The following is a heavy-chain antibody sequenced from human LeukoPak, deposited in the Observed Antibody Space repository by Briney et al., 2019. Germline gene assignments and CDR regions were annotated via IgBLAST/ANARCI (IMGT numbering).Heavy chain of an antibody. D-gene: IGHD4/OR15-4a*01. CDR1: GGSISSYY. Sequence: PSETLSLTCSVSGGSISSYYWSWIRQPPVKGLDWIGYIHYSGNTNYNPSLKSRVTISLDTSKNHFSLKLTSVTAVDTAVYYCARGRGETMAWYDTFDIWGQGTMVAVSS. CDR3: ARGRGETMAWYDTFDI. J-gene: IGHJ3*02. V-gene: IGHV4-59*01. CDR2: IHYSGNT.